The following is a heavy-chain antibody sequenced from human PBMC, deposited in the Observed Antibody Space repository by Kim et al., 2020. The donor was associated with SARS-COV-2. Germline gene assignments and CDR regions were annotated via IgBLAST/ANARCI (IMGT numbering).Heavy chain of an antibody. D-gene: IGHD6-13*01. CDR1: GDTFSSYA. V-gene: IGHV1-69*13. CDR3: ARDRSSSWQSFDY. J-gene: IGHJ4*02. Sequence: SVKVSCKASGDTFSSYAISWVRQAPGQGLEWMGGIIPIFGTANYAQKFQGRVTITADESTSTAYMELSSLRSEDTAVYYCARDRSSSWQSFDYWGQGTLVTVSS. CDR2: IIPIFGTA.